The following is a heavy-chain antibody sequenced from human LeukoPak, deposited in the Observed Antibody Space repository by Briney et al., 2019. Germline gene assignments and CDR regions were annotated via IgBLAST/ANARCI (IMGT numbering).Heavy chain of an antibody. CDR3: ARVRIAVAVSAFDI. Sequence: PGGSLRLSCEASGFTFSSHYMSWVRQAPGKGLEWVANIKQDGSEKYYVDSVKGRFTISRDNAKNSLYLQMSILRAADTTVYYCARVRIAVAVSAFDIWGQGTMVTVSS. V-gene: IGHV3-7*01. D-gene: IGHD6-19*01. J-gene: IGHJ3*02. CDR2: IKQDGSEK. CDR1: GFTFSSHY.